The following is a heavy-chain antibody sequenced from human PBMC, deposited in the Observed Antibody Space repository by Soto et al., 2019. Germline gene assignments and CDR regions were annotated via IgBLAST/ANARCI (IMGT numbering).Heavy chain of an antibody. D-gene: IGHD3-3*01. J-gene: IGHJ5*02. CDR2: ISSSSSTI. V-gene: IGHV3-48*02. CDR3: ARVIWSGHLTSDL. CDR1: GFTFSSNS. Sequence: EVQVVESGGGSVQPGGSLRLSCAASGFTFSSNSMNWVRQAPGKGLEWISYISSSSSTIYADSVKGRFTISRDNAKNSLYLQMNILRDEDTAVYYCARVIWSGHLTSDLWGQGTLVTVSS.